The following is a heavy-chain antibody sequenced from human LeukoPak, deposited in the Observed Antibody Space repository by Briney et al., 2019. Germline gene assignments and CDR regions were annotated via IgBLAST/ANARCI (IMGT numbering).Heavy chain of an antibody. V-gene: IGHV1-69*01. D-gene: IGHD3-10*01. J-gene: IGHJ4*02. Sequence: VASVKVSCKASGGTFSSYAISWVRQAPGQGLERMGGIIPIFGTANYAQKFQGRVTITADESTSTAYMELSSLRSEDTAVYYCASEGFGELPYYWGQGTLVTVSS. CDR2: IIPIFGTA. CDR3: ASEGFGELPYY. CDR1: GGTFSSYA.